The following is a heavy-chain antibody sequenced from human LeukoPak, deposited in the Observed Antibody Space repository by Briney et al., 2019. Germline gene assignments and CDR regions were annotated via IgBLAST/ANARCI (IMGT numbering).Heavy chain of an antibody. Sequence: TGGSLRLSCAASGFSFSSHWVHWVRQAPGKGLVWVSRISDDGSYTSNVDSVKGRFIISRDNVNNMLYLHMNSLRAEDTAVYYCASRYCSGGSCYSGDYWGQGTLVTVSS. D-gene: IGHD2-15*01. CDR1: GFSFSSHW. J-gene: IGHJ4*02. CDR2: ISDDGSYT. CDR3: ASRYCSGGSCYSGDY. V-gene: IGHV3-74*01.